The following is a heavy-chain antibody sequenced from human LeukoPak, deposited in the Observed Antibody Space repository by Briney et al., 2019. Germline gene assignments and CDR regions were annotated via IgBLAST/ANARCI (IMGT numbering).Heavy chain of an antibody. V-gene: IGHV4-38-2*02. J-gene: IGHJ4*02. CDR2: IYHSGST. CDR1: GYSISSGDY. CDR3: ARDGGCRIAVAGLWYD. D-gene: IGHD6-19*01. Sequence: SETLSLTCTVSGYSISSGDYWGWIRQPPGKGLEWIGSIYHSGSTYYNPSLESRISISVDTSKNQFSLKLNSVTAADTAVYYCARDGGCRIAVAGLWYDWGQGTLVTVSS.